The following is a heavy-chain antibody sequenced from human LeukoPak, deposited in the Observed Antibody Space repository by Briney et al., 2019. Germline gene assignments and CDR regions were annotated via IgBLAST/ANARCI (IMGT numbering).Heavy chain of an antibody. Sequence: PSETLSLPGTVSGGSIRGSSYYWVWIRQPPGKGLEWIGTIYYSGSTYYNPSLKSRVTISADTSKNQLSLKVRSVTAADTAVYYCARSSGVVIHNWFDPWGQGTLVTVSS. J-gene: IGHJ5*02. D-gene: IGHD3-3*01. CDR3: ARSSGVVIHNWFDP. CDR2: IYYSGST. V-gene: IGHV4-39*01. CDR1: GGSIRGSSYY.